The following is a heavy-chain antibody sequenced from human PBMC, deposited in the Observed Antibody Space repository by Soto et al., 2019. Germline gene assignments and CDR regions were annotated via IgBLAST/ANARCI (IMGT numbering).Heavy chain of an antibody. CDR1: GGSISSGDSY. Sequence: SXTRSLTGTVSGGSISSGDSYWIWIRQRPGKGVEWIGYIYYSGSTYYNPSLKSRVTISVDTSKNQFSLKLSSVTAADTAVYYCARVLSGSPNHISGWFDPWGQGTLVTVSS. J-gene: IGHJ5*02. D-gene: IGHD3-10*01. CDR3: ARVLSGSPNHISGWFDP. V-gene: IGHV4-30-4*01. CDR2: IYYSGST.